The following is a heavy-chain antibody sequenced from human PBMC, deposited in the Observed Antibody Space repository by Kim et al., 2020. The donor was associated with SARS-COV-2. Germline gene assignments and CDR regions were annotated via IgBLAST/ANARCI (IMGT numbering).Heavy chain of an antibody. CDR1: RITFNIDG. V-gene: IGHV3-30*18. J-gene: IGHJ6*01. D-gene: IGHD4-4*01. CDR3: AKDFISYSLHYYYGM. Sequence: GGSLRLSCAASRITFNIDGMHWVSQASCKALGWVAVISYDGSNNYYLDCVKCRFTISRDNSKNSLYLQMNSLRAEVSVLNYFAKDFISYSLHYYYGM. CDR2: ISYDGSNN.